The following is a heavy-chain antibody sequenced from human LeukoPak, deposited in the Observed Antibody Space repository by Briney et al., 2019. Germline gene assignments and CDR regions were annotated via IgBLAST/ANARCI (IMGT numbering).Heavy chain of an antibody. V-gene: IGHV1-69*13. CDR1: GYTFTSYD. J-gene: IGHJ3*02. CDR2: IIPIFGTA. CDR3: ARDGGALRGDAFDI. D-gene: IGHD3-16*01. Sequence: SVKVSCKASGYTFTSYDINWVRQAPGQGLEWMGGIIPIFGTANYAQKFQGRVTITADESTSTAYMELSSLRSEDTAVYYCARDGGALRGDAFDIWGQGTMVTVSS.